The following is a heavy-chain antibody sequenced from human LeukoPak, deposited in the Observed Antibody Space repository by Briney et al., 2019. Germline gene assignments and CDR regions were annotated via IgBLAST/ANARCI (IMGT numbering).Heavy chain of an antibody. V-gene: IGHV4-61*02. CDR3: ARDRASGRYPDDAFDI. D-gene: IGHD6-19*01. CDR2: IYTSGST. Sequence: SETLSLTCTVSGGSISSGSYYWSWIRQPAGKGLEWIGRIYTSGSTNYNPSLKSRITISVDTSKNQFSLKLSSVTAADTAVYYCARDRASGRYPDDAFDIWGQGTMVTVSS. J-gene: IGHJ3*02. CDR1: GGSISSGSYY.